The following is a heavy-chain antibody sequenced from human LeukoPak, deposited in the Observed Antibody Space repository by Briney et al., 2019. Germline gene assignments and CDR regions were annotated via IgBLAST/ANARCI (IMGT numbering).Heavy chain of an antibody. V-gene: IGHV1-8*02. Sequence: SVKVSCKASGYTFTSYDINWVRQATGQGLEWMGWMNPNSGNTGYAQKFQGRVTMTRNTSISTAYMELSSLRSDDTAVYYCAGATSYSSASSLDYWGQGTLVTVSS. CDR3: AGATSYSSASSLDY. CDR1: GYTFTSYD. CDR2: MNPNSGNT. D-gene: IGHD6-19*01. J-gene: IGHJ4*02.